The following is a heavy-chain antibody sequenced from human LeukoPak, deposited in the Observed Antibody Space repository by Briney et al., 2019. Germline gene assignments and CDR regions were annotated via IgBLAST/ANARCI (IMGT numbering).Heavy chain of an antibody. Sequence: GGSLRLSCAASGFTFSSYEMNWVRQAPGKGLEWVSYISSSGSTIYYADSVKGRFTISRDNAKNSLYLQMNSLRAEDTAVYYCARGRISSSWEQYYYYYMDVWGKGTTVTISS. CDR3: ARGRISSSWEQYYYYYMDV. V-gene: IGHV3-48*03. CDR2: ISSSGSTI. D-gene: IGHD6-13*01. CDR1: GFTFSSYE. J-gene: IGHJ6*03.